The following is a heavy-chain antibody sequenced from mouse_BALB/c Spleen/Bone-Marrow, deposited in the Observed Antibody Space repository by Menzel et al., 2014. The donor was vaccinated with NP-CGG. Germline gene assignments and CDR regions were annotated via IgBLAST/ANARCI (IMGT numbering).Heavy chain of an antibody. CDR2: ISDGGSYT. D-gene: IGHD1-1*01. CDR1: GFTFSEYY. V-gene: IGHV5-4*02. Sequence: EVQLVESGGGLVKPGGSLKLSCAASGFTFSEYYMYWVRRTPEKRLEWVATISDGGSYTYYPDSVKGRFTISRDNAKNNLYLQMSSLKSEDTAMYYCANYYGSTWFAYWGQGTLVTVSA. CDR3: ANYYGSTWFAY. J-gene: IGHJ3*01.